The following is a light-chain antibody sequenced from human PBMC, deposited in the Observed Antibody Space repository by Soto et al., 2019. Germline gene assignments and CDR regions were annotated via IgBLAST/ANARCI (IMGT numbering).Light chain of an antibody. V-gene: IGKV3-11*01. CDR2: DAS. CDR1: QSVSSY. CDR3: QQYAGSPWT. J-gene: IGKJ1*01. Sequence: EIVLTQSPATLSLSPGERATLSCRASQSVSSYLAWYQQKPGQAPRLLIYDASNRATGIPARFSGSGSGTDFTLTISSLEPEDFAVYYCQQYAGSPWTFGQGTKVEIK.